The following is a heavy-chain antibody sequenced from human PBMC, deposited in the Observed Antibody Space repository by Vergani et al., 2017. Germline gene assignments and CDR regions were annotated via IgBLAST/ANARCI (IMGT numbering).Heavy chain of an antibody. V-gene: IGHV1-45*02. Sequence: QMQLVQSGAEVKKTGSSVKVSCKASGYTFTYRYLHWVRQAPGQALEWMGWISAYNGNTNYAQKFQGRVTMTRDTSTSTDYMELRSLGTDDTAVYYCATHISWGDKGWFDPWGQGTLVTVSS. CDR1: GYTFTYRY. J-gene: IGHJ5*02. CDR2: ISAYNGNT. CDR3: ATHISWGDKGWFDP. D-gene: IGHD2-21*01.